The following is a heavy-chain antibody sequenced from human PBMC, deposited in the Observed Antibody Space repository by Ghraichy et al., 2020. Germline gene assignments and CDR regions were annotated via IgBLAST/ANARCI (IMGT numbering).Heavy chain of an antibody. D-gene: IGHD3-10*01. CDR3: ARAVLLWFGELSGLDY. V-gene: IGHV1-18*01. Sequence: ASVKVSCKASGYTFTSYGISWVRQAPGQGLEWMGWISAYNGNTNYAQKLQGRVTMTTDTSTSTAYMELRSLRSDDTAVYYCARAVLLWFGELSGLDYWGQGTLVTVSS. CDR2: ISAYNGNT. CDR1: GYTFTSYG. J-gene: IGHJ4*02.